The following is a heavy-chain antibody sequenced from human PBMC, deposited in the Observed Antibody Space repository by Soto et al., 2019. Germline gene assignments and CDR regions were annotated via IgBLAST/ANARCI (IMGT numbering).Heavy chain of an antibody. Sequence: DVQLLESGGGVVQPGGSLRLSCAASGFTFRIYAMSWVLQAPGKGLEWVSGISDGGRNTYYADSVWGRLTISRDNSRNTLYLQMNSLRAEDTAVYYCAKDRESYGYGDFDYWGQGTLVTVSS. CDR2: ISDGGRNT. CDR3: AKDRESYGYGDFDY. CDR1: GFTFRIYA. V-gene: IGHV3-23*01. J-gene: IGHJ4*02. D-gene: IGHD5-18*01.